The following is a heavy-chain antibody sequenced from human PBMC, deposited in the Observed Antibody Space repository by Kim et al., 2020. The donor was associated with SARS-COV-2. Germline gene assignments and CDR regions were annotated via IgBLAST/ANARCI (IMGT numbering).Heavy chain of an antibody. J-gene: IGHJ6*02. CDR2: IYTSGST. V-gene: IGHV4-4*07. CDR3: ASHSLNGVLTPDVMDV. CDR1: GGSISSYY. D-gene: IGHD2-8*01. Sequence: SETLSLTCTVSGGSISSYYWSWIRQPAGKGLEWIGRIYTSGSTNYNPSLKSRVTMSVDTSKNQFSLKLSSVTAADTAVYYCASHSLNGVLTPDVMDVWGQGTTVTVSS.